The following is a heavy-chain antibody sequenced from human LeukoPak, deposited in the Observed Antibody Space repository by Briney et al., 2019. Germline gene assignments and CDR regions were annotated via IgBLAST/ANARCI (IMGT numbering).Heavy chain of an antibody. CDR1: GFTFSSYW. V-gene: IGHV3-7*05. J-gene: IGHJ3*02. Sequence: GGSLRLSCVVSGFTFSSYWMNWVRQAPGKGLEWVANIHEDGGDKYYVDSVKGRFTISRDNAKNSLYLQMNSLRAEDTAIYYCARTLRLKTPRALDIWGQGTIVTVSS. CDR2: IHEDGGDK. CDR3: ARTLRLKTPRALDI. D-gene: IGHD3-3*01.